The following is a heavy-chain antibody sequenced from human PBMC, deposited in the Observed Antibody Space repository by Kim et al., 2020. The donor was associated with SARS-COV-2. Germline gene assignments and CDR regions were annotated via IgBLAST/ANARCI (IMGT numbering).Heavy chain of an antibody. Sequence: DSVKGRFTISRDSSKNTLYLQMVSLRVDDTALYSCARTRSCSSTSCYVDYWGQGTLVTVSS. V-gene: IGHV3-23*01. D-gene: IGHD2-2*01. J-gene: IGHJ4*02. CDR3: ARTRSCSSTSCYVDY.